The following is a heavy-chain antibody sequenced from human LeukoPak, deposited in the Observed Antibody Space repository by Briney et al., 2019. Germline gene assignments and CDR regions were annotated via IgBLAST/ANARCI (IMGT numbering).Heavy chain of an antibody. CDR2: IYYSGST. CDR1: GGSISSYY. J-gene: IGHJ4*02. D-gene: IGHD6-19*01. CDR3: ARVRGGWHDY. V-gene: IGHV4-59*01. Sequence: RPSETLSLTCTVSGGSISSYYWSWIRQPPGKGLEWIGYIYYSGSTNYNPSLKSRVTISVDTSKNQFSLKLSSVTAADTAVYYCARVRGGWHDYWGQGTLVTVSS.